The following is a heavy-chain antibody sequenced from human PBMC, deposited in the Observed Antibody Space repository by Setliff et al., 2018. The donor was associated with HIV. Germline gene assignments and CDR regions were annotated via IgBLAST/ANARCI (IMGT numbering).Heavy chain of an antibody. CDR1: GVSTSSSSFY. CDR2: ISYSGRT. V-gene: IGHV4-39*07. Sequence: PSETLSLTCIVSGVSTSSSSFYWGWIRQPPGKGLDWIGYISYSGRTYYNPSLKSRVTISVDMSNNQFSLKVTSVTAADTAVYYCMRGRSITIFGVAYFDFWGQGTQVTVSS. J-gene: IGHJ4*02. CDR3: MRGRSITIFGVAYFDF. D-gene: IGHD3-3*01.